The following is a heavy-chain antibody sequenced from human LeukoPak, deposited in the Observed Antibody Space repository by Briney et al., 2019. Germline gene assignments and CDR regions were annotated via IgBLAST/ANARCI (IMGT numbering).Heavy chain of an antibody. V-gene: IGHV3-49*03. Sequence: PGGSLRLSCTASGFTFGDYAMSWFRQAPGKGLEWVGFIRSKAYGGTTECAASVKGRFTISRDDSKSIAYLQMNSLKTEDTAVYYCTREYYDFWSGYLFDYWGQGTLVTVSS. J-gene: IGHJ4*02. D-gene: IGHD3-3*01. CDR1: GFTFGDYA. CDR3: TREYYDFWSGYLFDY. CDR2: IRSKAYGGTT.